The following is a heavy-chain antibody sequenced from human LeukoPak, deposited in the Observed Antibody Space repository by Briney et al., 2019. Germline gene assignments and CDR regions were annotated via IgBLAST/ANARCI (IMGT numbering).Heavy chain of an antibody. CDR3: ARIATGFFDY. J-gene: IGHJ4*02. V-gene: IGHV3-7*05. CDR1: GFTFSTYW. CDR2: IKQDGSEK. Sequence: GGSLRLSCAASGFTFSTYWMSWVRQAPGKGLEWVANIKQDGSEKYYVDSVEGRFTISRDNAKNSLYLQVNSLRAEDTAVYYCARIATGFFDYWGQGTLVTASS. D-gene: IGHD6-13*01.